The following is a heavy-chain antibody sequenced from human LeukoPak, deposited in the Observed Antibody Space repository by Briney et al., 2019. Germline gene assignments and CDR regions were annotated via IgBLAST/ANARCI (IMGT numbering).Heavy chain of an antibody. CDR1: GYTFTSYY. CDR2: INPSGGST. Sequence: ASVKVSCKASGYTFTSYYMHWVRQAPGQGLEWMGIINPSGGSTSYAQKFQGRVTMTRDMSTSTVYMELSSLRSEDTAVYYCARDGVSSGWPRYYYYYYYMDVWGKGTTVTVSS. D-gene: IGHD6-19*01. CDR3: ARDGVSSGWPRYYYYYYYMDV. V-gene: IGHV1-46*01. J-gene: IGHJ6*03.